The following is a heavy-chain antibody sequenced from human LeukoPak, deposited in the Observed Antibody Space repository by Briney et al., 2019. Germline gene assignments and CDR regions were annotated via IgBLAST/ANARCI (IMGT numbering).Heavy chain of an antibody. CDR2: IYYSGST. CDR3: ARHSSWPSWFDP. V-gene: IGHV4-59*08. CDR1: GGSISSYY. Sequence: SGTLSLTCTVSGGSISSYYWSWIRQPPGKGLEWIGYIYYSGSTNYNPSLKSRVTISVDTSKNQFSLKLSAVTAADTAVYYCARHSSWPSWFDPWGQGTLVTVSS. D-gene: IGHD6-13*01. J-gene: IGHJ5*02.